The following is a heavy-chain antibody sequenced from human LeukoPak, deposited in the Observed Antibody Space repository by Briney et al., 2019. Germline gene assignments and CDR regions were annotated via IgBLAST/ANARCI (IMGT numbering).Heavy chain of an antibody. V-gene: IGHV3-23*01. D-gene: IGHD3-10*01. J-gene: IGHJ5*02. CDR3: AAMGGITMVRGVIDWFDP. CDR2: ISGSGGST. Sequence: GGSLRLSCAASGFTFSSYAMSWVRQAPGKGLEWVSAISGSGGSTYYADSVKGRFTISRDNSKNTLYLQMNSLRAKDTAVYYCAAMGGITMVRGVIDWFDPWGQGTLVTVSS. CDR1: GFTFSSYA.